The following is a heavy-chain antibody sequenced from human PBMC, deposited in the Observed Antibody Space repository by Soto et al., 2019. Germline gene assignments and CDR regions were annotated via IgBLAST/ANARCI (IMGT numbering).Heavy chain of an antibody. Sequence: KFQDRVTITRDTSASTAYMELSSLRSEDTAVYYCARDLGGWSDYWGQGTLVTVSS. V-gene: IGHV1-3*01. CDR3: ARDLGGWSDY. J-gene: IGHJ4*02. D-gene: IGHD6-19*01.